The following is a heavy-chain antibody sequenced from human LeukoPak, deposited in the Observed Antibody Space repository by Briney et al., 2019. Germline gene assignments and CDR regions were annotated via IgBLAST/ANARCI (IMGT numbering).Heavy chain of an antibody. J-gene: IGHJ4*02. CDR1: GFTFDDYA. CDR2: ISWNSGSI. CDR3: AKDILHGYSSSQNAGGFDY. D-gene: IGHD6-6*01. V-gene: IGHV3-9*01. Sequence: TGGSLRLSCAASGFTFDDYAMHWVRQAPGKGLEWVSGISWNSGSIGYADSVKGRFTISRDNAKNSLYLQMNSLRAEDTALYYCAKDILHGYSSSQNAGGFDYWGQGTLVTVSS.